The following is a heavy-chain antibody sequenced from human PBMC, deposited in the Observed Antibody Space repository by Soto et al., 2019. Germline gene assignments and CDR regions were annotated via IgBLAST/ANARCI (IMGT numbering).Heavy chain of an antibody. J-gene: IGHJ6*02. Sequence: GGSLRLSCAASGFTFSSYAMSWVRQAPGKGLEWVSAISGSDGGTTGYAAPVKGRFTISRDDSKNTLYLEMSSLKTEDTAVYYCTGYKYYYYYYGMDVRGQGTTVTVSS. CDR1: GFTFSSYA. V-gene: IGHV3-15*01. D-gene: IGHD2-2*02. CDR2: ISGSDGGTT. CDR3: TGYKYYYYYYGMDV.